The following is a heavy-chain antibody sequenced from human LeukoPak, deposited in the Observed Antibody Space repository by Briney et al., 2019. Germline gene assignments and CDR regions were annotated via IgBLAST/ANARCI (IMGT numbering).Heavy chain of an antibody. J-gene: IGHJ4*02. CDR2: ISSSSSYI. CDR1: GFTFSSYS. Sequence: PGGSLRLSCAASGFTFSSYSMNWVRQAPRKGLEWVSSISSSSSYIYYADSVKGRFTISRDNAKNSLYLQMNSLRAEDTAVYYCARDFRSSSWYHGYFDYWGQGPVVTVSS. D-gene: IGHD6-13*01. V-gene: IGHV3-21*01. CDR3: ARDFRSSSWYHGYFDY.